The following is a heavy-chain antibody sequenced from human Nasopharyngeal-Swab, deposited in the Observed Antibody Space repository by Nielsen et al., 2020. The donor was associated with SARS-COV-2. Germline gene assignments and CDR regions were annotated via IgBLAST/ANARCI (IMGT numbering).Heavy chain of an antibody. Sequence: SQTLSLTCAVSGGSISSGGYSWSWIRQPPGKGLEWIGYIYHSGSTYYNPSLKSRVTISVDTSKNQFSLKLSSVTAADTAVYYCVRENVWGQGTTVTVSS. CDR3: VRENV. CDR1: GGSISSGGYS. J-gene: IGHJ6*02. V-gene: IGHV4-30-2*01. CDR2: IYHSGST.